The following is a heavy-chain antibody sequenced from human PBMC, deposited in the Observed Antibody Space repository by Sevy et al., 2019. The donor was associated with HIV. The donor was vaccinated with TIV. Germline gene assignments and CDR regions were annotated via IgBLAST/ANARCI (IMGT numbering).Heavy chain of an antibody. CDR1: GDSINSNDYY. CDR2: IYYSGST. V-gene: IGHV4-39*01. D-gene: IGHD3-9*01. CDR3: ERHLPLAYYEILTPDSRPFDN. Sequence: SETLSLTCGVSGDSINSNDYYWGWIRQPPGKGLEWIGTIYYSGSTYYNPSLKSRVTISVDTSKNQFSLKLTSVTAAETALYYCERHLPLAYYEILTPDSRPFDNWGQGTLVTVSS. J-gene: IGHJ4*02.